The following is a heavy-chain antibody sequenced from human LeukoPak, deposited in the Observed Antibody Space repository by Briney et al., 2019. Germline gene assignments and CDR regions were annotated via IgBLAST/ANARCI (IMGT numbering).Heavy chain of an antibody. CDR3: ARGYYDSSDFEYFQH. CDR2: INPNSGDT. D-gene: IGHD3-22*01. J-gene: IGHJ1*01. Sequence: ASVKVSCKASGYSFTGYYMHWVRQAPGQGLEWTAWINPNSGDTNFAQKFQGRVTMTRDTSISTVYMELSRLRSDDTAVFFCARGYYDSSDFEYFQHWGQGTLVTVSS. CDR1: GYSFTGYY. V-gene: IGHV1-2*02.